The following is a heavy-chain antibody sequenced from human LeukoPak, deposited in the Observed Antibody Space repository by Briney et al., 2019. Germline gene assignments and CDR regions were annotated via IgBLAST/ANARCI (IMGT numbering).Heavy chain of an antibody. J-gene: IGHJ3*02. CDR3: ARLYYYASSGYDALDI. D-gene: IGHD3-22*01. CDR1: GYTFTNYH. V-gene: IGHV1-8*03. CDR2: MDGSSGKT. Sequence: ASVKVSCKASGYTFTNYHINWVRQATGQGLEWMGGMDGSSGKTAYAQRFLGRVTITRNTSISTAYMELSSLTSEDTAVYYCARLYYYASSGYDALDIWGQGTMVTVSS.